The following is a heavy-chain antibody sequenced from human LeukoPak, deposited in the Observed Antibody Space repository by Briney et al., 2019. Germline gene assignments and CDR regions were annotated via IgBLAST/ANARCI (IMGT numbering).Heavy chain of an antibody. Sequence: PGGSLRLSCAASGFTFDDFAMHWVRQAPGKGLEWVSGISWNSVGIGYADSVKGRFTISRDNAKNSLHLQMNSLRAEDTALYYLSKEYRYGQNHMGVWGQGTTGNGFS. CDR1: GFTFDDFA. J-gene: IGHJ6*02. V-gene: IGHV3-9*01. CDR2: ISWNSVGI. CDR3: SKEYRYGQNHMGV. D-gene: IGHD5-18*01.